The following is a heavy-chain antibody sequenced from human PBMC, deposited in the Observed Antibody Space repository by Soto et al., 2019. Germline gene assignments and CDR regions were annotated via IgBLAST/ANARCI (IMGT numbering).Heavy chain of an antibody. J-gene: IGHJ4*02. Sequence: SETLSLTCTVSGGSVSSGSYYWSWIRQPPGKGLEWIGYIYYSGSTNYNPSLKSRVTISVDTSKNQFSLKLSSVTAADPAVYYCARDEPHRNFDYWGQGTLVTVSS. CDR2: IYYSGST. CDR1: GGSVSSGSYY. CDR3: ARDEPHRNFDY. V-gene: IGHV4-61*01.